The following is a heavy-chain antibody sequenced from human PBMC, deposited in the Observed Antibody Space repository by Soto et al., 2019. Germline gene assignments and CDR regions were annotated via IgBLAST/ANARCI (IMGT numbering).Heavy chain of an antibody. CDR1: GFTFSTYD. CDR2: IGTAGDT. V-gene: IGHV3-13*01. J-gene: IGHJ4*02. CDR3: ARGFSSGYYYFDY. D-gene: IGHD5-12*01. Sequence: VQLVESGGGLVQPGGSLRLSCAASGFTFSTYDMHWVRQATGKGLEWVSTIGTAGDTYYPGSVKGRFTISRENAKNSFYLQMNNLRAEDTAVYYCARGFSSGYYYFDYWGQGTLVTVSS.